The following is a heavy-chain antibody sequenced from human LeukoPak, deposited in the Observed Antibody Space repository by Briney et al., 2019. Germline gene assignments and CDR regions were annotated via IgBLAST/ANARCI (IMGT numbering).Heavy chain of an antibody. Sequence: GSLRLSCAASGFIFSNFSLNWVRQAPGKGLEWVSYISSSSSTIYYADSVKGRFTISRDNAKNSLYLQMNSLRAEDTAVYYCARGVWTVNNWFDPWGQGTLVTVSS. CDR2: ISSSSSTI. V-gene: IGHV3-48*01. CDR3: ARGVWTVNNWFDP. CDR1: GFIFSNFS. D-gene: IGHD3/OR15-3a*01. J-gene: IGHJ5*02.